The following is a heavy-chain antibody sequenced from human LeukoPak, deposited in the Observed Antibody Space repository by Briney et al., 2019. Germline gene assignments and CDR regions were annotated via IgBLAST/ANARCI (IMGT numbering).Heavy chain of an antibody. CDR3: ARGPAGIAVAGPPIH. V-gene: IGHV5-51*01. J-gene: IGHJ4*02. D-gene: IGHD6-19*01. CDR2: IYPGDSDT. CDR1: GYSFTSYW. Sequence: GESLKISCKGSGYSFTSYWIGWVRQMPGKGLEWMGIIYPGDSDTRYSPSFQGQVTISADKSISTAYLQWSSLKASDTAMYYCARGPAGIAVAGPPIHWGQGTLVTVSS.